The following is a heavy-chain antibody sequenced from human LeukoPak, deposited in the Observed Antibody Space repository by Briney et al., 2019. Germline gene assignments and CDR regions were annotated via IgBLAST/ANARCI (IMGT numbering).Heavy chain of an antibody. D-gene: IGHD1-26*01. CDR1: GFTVSSSY. CDR3: AKDVGKWESLHFFDY. Sequence: AGGSLRLSCAASGFTVSSSYMSWVRQAPGKGLEWVSVVYRGGGTNYADSVRGRFTISRDNSKNTMYLQMNSLRDEDTAVYYCAKDVGKWESLHFFDYWGQGTLVTVSS. J-gene: IGHJ4*02. CDR2: VYRGGGT. V-gene: IGHV3-53*01.